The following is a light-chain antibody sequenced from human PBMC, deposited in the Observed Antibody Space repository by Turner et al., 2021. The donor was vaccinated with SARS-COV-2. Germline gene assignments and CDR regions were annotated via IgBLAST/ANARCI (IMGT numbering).Light chain of an antibody. J-gene: IGKJ5*01. CDR3: QQYEKVPII. Sequence: DIQMTQSPSSLSASAGDRVTITCQASQDIRMYLNWYQQKPGKAPKLEIYDASNPERGVPSRFSGSGYGTHFTFTIDSLQPEDIATYYCQQYEKVPIIFGQGTRLEIK. CDR2: DAS. V-gene: IGKV1-33*01. CDR1: QDIRMY.